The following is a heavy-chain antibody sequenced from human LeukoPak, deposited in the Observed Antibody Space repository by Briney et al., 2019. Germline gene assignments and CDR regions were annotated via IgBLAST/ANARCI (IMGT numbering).Heavy chain of an antibody. V-gene: IGHV3-74*01. J-gene: IGHJ6*02. CDR1: GFTFSSYW. CDR3: ASDRVFYGLDV. Sequence: GSLRLSCAASGFTFSSYWMHWVRQAPGKGLMWVSRIKSDGSETSYADSVKGRFTISRENARNTLYLQMNSLRPADTAIYYCASDRVFYGLDVWGQGTTVTVSS. CDR2: IKSDGSET.